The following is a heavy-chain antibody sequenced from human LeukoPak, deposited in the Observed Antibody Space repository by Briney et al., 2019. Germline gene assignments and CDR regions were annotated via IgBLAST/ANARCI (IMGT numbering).Heavy chain of an antibody. J-gene: IGHJ4*02. Sequence: KPAETLSHTCTVSGGSISSYYWSWIRQSPGKGLEWIGYIYDGGSTKYNPSLKSRVTMSPDMSKNQFSLKLTSVTAADTAVYYCARLESGVLGDPYYYDSTGYYYRGYFDSWGQGTLVTVSS. V-gene: IGHV4-59*08. D-gene: IGHD3-22*01. CDR2: IYDGGST. CDR1: GGSISSYY. CDR3: ARLESGVLGDPYYYDSTGYYYRGYFDS.